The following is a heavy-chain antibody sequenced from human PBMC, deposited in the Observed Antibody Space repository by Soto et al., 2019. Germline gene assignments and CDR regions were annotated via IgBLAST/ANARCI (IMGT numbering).Heavy chain of an antibody. V-gene: IGHV3-30-3*01. J-gene: IGHJ4*02. CDR2: ISYDGSNK. CDR3: ARERSHSSSAHFAY. D-gene: IGHD6-6*01. Sequence: QVQLVESGGGVVQPGRSLRLSCAASGFTFSNYAMHWVRQAPGKGLEWVAVISYDGSNKYYADSVKGRFTISRDNSKNTVYLKMNSLRVEDTAVYYCARERSHSSSAHFAYWGQGTLVTVSS. CDR1: GFTFSNYA.